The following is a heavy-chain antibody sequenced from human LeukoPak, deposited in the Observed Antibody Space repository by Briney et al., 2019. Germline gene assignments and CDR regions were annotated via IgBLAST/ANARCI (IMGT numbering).Heavy chain of an antibody. V-gene: IGHV6-1*01. CDR1: GDSVSRNTAG. J-gene: IGHJ5*02. Sequence: SQTLSLTCAISGDSVSRNTAGWNWIRQSPSRGLEWLGRTYYRSKWYFDFAPSVRNRITINPDTSKNQFSLKLNSVTAADTAVYYCATGWSGYYWTTWGQGTLVAVSS. CDR2: TYYRSKWYF. D-gene: IGHD3-3*01. CDR3: ATGWSGYYWTT.